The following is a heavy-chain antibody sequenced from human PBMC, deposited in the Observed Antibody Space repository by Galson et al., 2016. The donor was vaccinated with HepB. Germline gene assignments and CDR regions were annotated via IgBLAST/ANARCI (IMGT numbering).Heavy chain of an antibody. CDR3: AKGGFRLLDT. D-gene: IGHD3-10*01. J-gene: IGHJ5*02. CDR2: LSDGGERT. Sequence: SLRLSCAASGFTFSTYVMTWVRQAPGKGLEWVAALSDGGERTDYATSVKGRFIISRDNSKDTVYLQMHSLRVDDTAVYYCAKGGFRLLDTWCQGSLVTVSS. CDR1: GFTFSTYV. V-gene: IGHV3-23*01.